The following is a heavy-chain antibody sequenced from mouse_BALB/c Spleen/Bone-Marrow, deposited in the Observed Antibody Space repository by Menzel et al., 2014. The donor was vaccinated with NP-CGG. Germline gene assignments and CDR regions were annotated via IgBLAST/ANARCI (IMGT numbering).Heavy chain of an antibody. CDR1: GYTFTSHW. J-gene: IGHJ4*01. CDR3: ARRGNYGAMDY. Sequence: QVQLQQSGAELVKPGASVKLSCKASGYTFTSHWMHWVKQRPGQGLEWIGEINPSNGRSNYNEKFKSKATLTVDKSSSTAYMQLSSLTSEDSAVYYCARRGNYGAMDYWGQGTSVTVFS. D-gene: IGHD2-1*01. V-gene: IGHV1S81*02. CDR2: INPSNGRS.